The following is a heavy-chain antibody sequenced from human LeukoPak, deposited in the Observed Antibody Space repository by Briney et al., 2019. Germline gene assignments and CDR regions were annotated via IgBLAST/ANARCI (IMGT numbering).Heavy chain of an antibody. CDR2: IYPGDSDT. CDR1: GYSFSNYW. Sequence: GESLKISCKGSGYSFSNYWIGWVRQMPGKGLGWMGIIYPGDSDTRYSPSFQGQVTILADKSISTAYLQWSSLKASDTAMYYCARHYYDYVWGSYGIDYWGRGTMVTVSS. D-gene: IGHD3-16*01. CDR3: ARHYYDYVWGSYGIDY. V-gene: IGHV5-51*01. J-gene: IGHJ3*01.